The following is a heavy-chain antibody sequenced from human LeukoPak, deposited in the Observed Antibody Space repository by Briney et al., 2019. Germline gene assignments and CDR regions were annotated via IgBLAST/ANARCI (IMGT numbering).Heavy chain of an antibody. Sequence: GSLRLSCAASGFTFNTYAMSWVRQAPGKGLEWVSGISGSGRTTYYADSVKGRFTISRDNSKNTLFVQMNSLRAEDTAVYYCAKDRRELDVFDIWGQGTMVTVSS. CDR1: GFTFNTYA. CDR2: ISGSGRTT. J-gene: IGHJ3*02. CDR3: AKDRRELDVFDI. V-gene: IGHV3-23*01.